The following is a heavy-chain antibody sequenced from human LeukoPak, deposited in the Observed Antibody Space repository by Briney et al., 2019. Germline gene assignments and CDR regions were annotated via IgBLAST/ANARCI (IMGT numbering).Heavy chain of an antibody. CDR1: GYTFTSYD. D-gene: IGHD3-10*01. CDR2: MNPNSGNT. Sequence: ASVTVSCKASGYTFTSYDINWVRQATGQGLEWMGWMNPNSGNTGYAQKFQGRVTITRDTSASTAYLELSSLRSEDTAVYYCARDRGTYYYGSGTYYNVGWFDPWGQGTLVTVSS. J-gene: IGHJ5*02. V-gene: IGHV1-8*03. CDR3: ARDRGTYYYGSGTYYNVGWFDP.